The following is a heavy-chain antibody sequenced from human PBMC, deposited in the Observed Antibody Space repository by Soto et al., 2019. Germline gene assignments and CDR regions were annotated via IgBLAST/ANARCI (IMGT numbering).Heavy chain of an antibody. J-gene: IGHJ4*02. CDR3: IRRYCSGGLCYSFDY. V-gene: IGHV3-74*01. D-gene: IGHD2-15*01. CDR1: GVTFSSYW. CDR2: INSDGSDP. Sequence: EVQLVESGGDLVQPGGSLRLSCAASGVTFSSYWFYWVRQAPGKGLVWVSRINSDGSDPRYADSVKGRFTISRDNAKNTVYLQMNSPRAEDTAVYYCIRRYCSGGLCYSFDYWGPGTLVTVSP.